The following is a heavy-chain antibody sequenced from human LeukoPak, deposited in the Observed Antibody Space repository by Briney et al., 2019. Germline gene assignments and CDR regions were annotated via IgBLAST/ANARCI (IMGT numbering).Heavy chain of an antibody. D-gene: IGHD2-21*01. CDR3: TTGLILWWRSFFDY. CDR1: GFTFSNAW. J-gene: IGHJ4*02. V-gene: IGHV3-15*01. Sequence: PGGSLRLSCAASGFTFSNAWMSWVRQAPGKGLEWVGRIKSKTDGGTTDYAAPVKGRFTISRDDSKNTLYLQMNSLKTEDTAVYYCTTGLILWWRSFFDYWGQGTLVTVSS. CDR2: IKSKTDGGTT.